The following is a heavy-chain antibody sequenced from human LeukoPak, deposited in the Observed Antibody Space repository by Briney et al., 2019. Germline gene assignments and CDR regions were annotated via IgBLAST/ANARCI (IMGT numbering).Heavy chain of an antibody. J-gene: IGHJ4*02. CDR3: ARDSGGSYDY. D-gene: IGHD1-26*01. Sequence: PSETLSLTCTVSGGSISSYYWSWIRQPPGKGLEWIGSIYHSGSTYYNPSLKSRVTISVDTSKNQFSLKLSSVTAADTAVYYCARDSGGSYDYWGQGTLVTVSS. V-gene: IGHV4-38-2*02. CDR2: IYHSGST. CDR1: GGSISSYY.